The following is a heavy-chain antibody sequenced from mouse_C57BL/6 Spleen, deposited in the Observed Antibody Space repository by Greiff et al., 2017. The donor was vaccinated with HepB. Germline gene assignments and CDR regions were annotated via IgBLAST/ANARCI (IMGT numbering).Heavy chain of an antibody. CDR2: ISYDGSN. Sequence: EVKLEESGPGLVKPSQSLSLTCSVTGYSITSGYYWNWIRQFPGNKPEWMGYISYDGSNNYNPSLKNRITITRDTSKNQFFLKLNSVTTEDTATYYCANLYYDYDAWFAYWGQGTLFTVSA. CDR1: GYSITSGYY. D-gene: IGHD2-4*01. CDR3: ANLYYDYDAWFAY. V-gene: IGHV3-6*01. J-gene: IGHJ3*01.